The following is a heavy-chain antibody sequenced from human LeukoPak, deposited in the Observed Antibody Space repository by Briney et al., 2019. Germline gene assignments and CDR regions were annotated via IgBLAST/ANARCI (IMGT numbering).Heavy chain of an antibody. J-gene: IGHJ4*02. Sequence: GGSLRLSCVASGFTFSSYAMHWVRQTPGKGLEYVSGRFTISRDNSKHTLYLQMGSLRTEDMAVYYCARAATVTAESAFGYWGQGTLVTVSS. CDR3: ARAATVTAESAFGY. D-gene: IGHD4-17*01. V-gene: IGHV3-64*01. CDR1: GFTFSSYA.